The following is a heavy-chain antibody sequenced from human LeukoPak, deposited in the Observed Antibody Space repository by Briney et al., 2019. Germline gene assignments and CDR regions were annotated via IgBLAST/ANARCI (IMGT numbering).Heavy chain of an antibody. Sequence: SQTLCLTCAVSGGSISSGGYSWSWIRQPPGKGLEWIGYIYHSGSTYYNPSLKSRVTISVDRSKNQFSLKLSSVTAADTAVYYCARGSGSLIGYWGQGTLVTVSS. CDR1: GGSISSGGYS. D-gene: IGHD6-25*01. J-gene: IGHJ4*02. V-gene: IGHV4-30-2*01. CDR2: IYHSGST. CDR3: ARGSGSLIGY.